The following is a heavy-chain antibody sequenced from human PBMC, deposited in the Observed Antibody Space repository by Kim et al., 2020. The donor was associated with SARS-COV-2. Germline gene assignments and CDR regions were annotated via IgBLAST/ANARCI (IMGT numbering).Heavy chain of an antibody. D-gene: IGHD3-10*01. CDR1: GYTFTGYY. CDR3: ARVYTHYYGSGVYYYYYGMDV. V-gene: IGHV1-2*06. Sequence: ASVKVSCKASGYTFTGYYMHWVRQAPGQGLEWMGRINPNSGGTNYAQKFQGRVTMTRDTSISTAYMELSRLRSDDTAVYYCARVYTHYYGSGVYYYYYGMDVWGKGETVTVSS. J-gene: IGHJ6*04. CDR2: INPNSGGT.